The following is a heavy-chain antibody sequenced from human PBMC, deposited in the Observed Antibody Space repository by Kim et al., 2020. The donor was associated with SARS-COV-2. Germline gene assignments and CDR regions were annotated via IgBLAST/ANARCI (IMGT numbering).Heavy chain of an antibody. V-gene: IGHV5-51*01. J-gene: IGHJ3*02. CDR1: GYSFTSYW. CDR2: IYPGDSDT. CDR3: ARPPYYYDSSGSQGGAFDI. Sequence: GESLKISCKGSGYSFTSYWIGWVRQMPGKGLEWMGIIYPGDSDTRYSPSFQGQVTISADKSISTAYLQWSSLKASDTAMYYCARPPYYYDSSGSQGGAFDIWGQGTMVTVSS. D-gene: IGHD3-22*01.